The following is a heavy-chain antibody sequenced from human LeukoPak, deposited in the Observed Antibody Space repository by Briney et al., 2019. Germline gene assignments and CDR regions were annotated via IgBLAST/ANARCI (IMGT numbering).Heavy chain of an antibody. V-gene: IGHV3-23*01. CDR3: ARDVSGTGGKDY. Sequence: GGTLRLSCAASGFTFSSYGMSWVRQAPGKGLEWVSAISGSGGSTYYADSVKGRFTISRDNAKNSLYLQMNSLRAEDTAVYYCARDVSGTGGKDYWGQGTLVTVSS. CDR2: ISGSGGST. J-gene: IGHJ4*02. CDR1: GFTFSSYG. D-gene: IGHD1-1*01.